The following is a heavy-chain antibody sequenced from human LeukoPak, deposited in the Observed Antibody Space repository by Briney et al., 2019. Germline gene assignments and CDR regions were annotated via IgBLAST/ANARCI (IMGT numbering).Heavy chain of an antibody. V-gene: IGHV3-7*05. CDR3: ARVLTGYRDY. CDR1: GGSFSSGSYY. D-gene: IGHD3-9*01. CDR2: IKEDGSKK. Sequence: ETLSLTCTVSGGSFSSGSYYWGWVRQAPGKGLEWVANIKEDGSKKDYVASVKGRFTISRDNAKNSLYLEMSSLRAEDTAVYYCARVLTGYRDYWGQGTLVTVSS. J-gene: IGHJ4*02.